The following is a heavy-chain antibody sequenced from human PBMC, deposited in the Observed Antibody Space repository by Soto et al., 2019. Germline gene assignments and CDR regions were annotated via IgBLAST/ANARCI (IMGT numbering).Heavy chain of an antibody. V-gene: IGHV1-69*12. J-gene: IGHJ5*02. CDR2: IIPIFGTA. CDR1: GGTFSSYA. D-gene: IGHD6-19*01. CDR3: ARDQLGYSSGWYENWFDP. Sequence: QVQLVQSGAEVKKPGSSVKVSCTASGGTFSSYAISWVRQAPGQGLEWMGGIIPIFGTANYAQKFQGRVTITADESTSTAYMELSSLRSEDTAVYYCARDQLGYSSGWYENWFDPWGQGTLVTVSS.